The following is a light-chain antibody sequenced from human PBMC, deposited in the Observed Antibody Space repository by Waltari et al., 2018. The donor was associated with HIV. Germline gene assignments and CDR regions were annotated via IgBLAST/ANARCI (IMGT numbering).Light chain of an antibody. CDR3: CSSAGSSYWV. V-gene: IGLV2-23*01. J-gene: IGLJ3*02. CDR1: SSDIVSYSL. Sequence: QSALTQPGCVSGSAGQPGTIACTGSSSDIVSYSLSCWYQQHPGQAPKLRIYEGSKRPSGFSKRLSGSKSGTTASLTISGLQAEDEADYHCCSSAGSSYWVFGGGTKLTVL. CDR2: EGS.